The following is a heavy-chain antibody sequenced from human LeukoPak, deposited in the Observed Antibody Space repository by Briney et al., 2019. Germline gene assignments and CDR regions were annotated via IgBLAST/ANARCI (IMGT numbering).Heavy chain of an antibody. Sequence: GASVKVSCKASGYTLSEYGISWVRQAPGQGLEWVGWITTYNGEKIYPQKFQGRVTMTTDTSSGTYYMELRNLRSDDTAIYYCARDCSNGVCYPRDYWGQGTLVIVSS. CDR3: ARDCSNGVCYPRDY. CDR2: ITTYNGEK. V-gene: IGHV1-18*01. J-gene: IGHJ4*02. CDR1: GYTLSEYG. D-gene: IGHD2-8*01.